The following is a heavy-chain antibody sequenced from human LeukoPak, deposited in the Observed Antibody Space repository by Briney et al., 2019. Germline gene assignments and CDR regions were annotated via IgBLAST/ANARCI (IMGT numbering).Heavy chain of an antibody. Sequence: SETLSLTCTVSGGSISSGGYYWSWIRQPPGKGLEWIGSIYYSGSTYYNPSLKSRVTISVDTSKNQFSLKLRSVTAADTAVYYCAQSYYDFWTGPIGYWGQGILVTVSS. D-gene: IGHD3/OR15-3a*01. CDR2: IYYSGST. CDR3: AQSYYDFWTGPIGY. CDR1: GGSISSGGYY. V-gene: IGHV4-39*07. J-gene: IGHJ4*02.